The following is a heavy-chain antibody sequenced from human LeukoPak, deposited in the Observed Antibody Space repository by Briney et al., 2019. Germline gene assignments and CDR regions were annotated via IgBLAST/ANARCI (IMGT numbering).Heavy chain of an antibody. CDR3: ARDLSSDYYDSSGYRGVFDY. Sequence: GGSLRLSCAASGFTFSSYSMNWVRQAPGKGLEWVSSISSSSSYIYYADSVRGRFTISRDNAKNSLYLQMNSLRAEDTAVYYCARDLSSDYYDSSGYRGVFDYWGQGTLVTVSS. D-gene: IGHD3-22*01. CDR1: GFTFSSYS. J-gene: IGHJ4*02. V-gene: IGHV3-21*01. CDR2: ISSSSSYI.